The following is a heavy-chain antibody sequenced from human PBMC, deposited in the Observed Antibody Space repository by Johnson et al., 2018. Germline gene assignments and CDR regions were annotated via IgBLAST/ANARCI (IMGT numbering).Heavy chain of an antibody. V-gene: IGHV4-34*01. D-gene: IGHD7-27*01. J-gene: IGHJ6*02. CDR2: INHSGST. CDR1: GGSLSGYY. CDR3: ARLSWGSKSYYYGMDV. Sequence: QVQLQQWGAGLLKPSETLSLTCAVYGGSLSGYYWSWIRQPPGKGLEWLGEINHSGSTHYNPSLKSRVTISVDTSKNQFSLKLSSLTDADPAVSYCARLSWGSKSYYYGMDVWGQGTTVTVSS.